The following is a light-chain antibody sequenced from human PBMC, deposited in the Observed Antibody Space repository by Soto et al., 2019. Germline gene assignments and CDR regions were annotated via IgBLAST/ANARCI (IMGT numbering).Light chain of an antibody. Sequence: IVLTQSPATLSLSPGDRAPLSCRASQSVSSTYLAWYQQRPGQAPRLLIYSSSSRASGIPDRFSGSGSGTDFTLTISRLEPEDFAVYYCQQYRTSPPTWTFGQGTKVDIK. CDR1: QSVSSTY. V-gene: IGKV3-20*01. J-gene: IGKJ1*01. CDR2: SSS. CDR3: QQYRTSPPTWT.